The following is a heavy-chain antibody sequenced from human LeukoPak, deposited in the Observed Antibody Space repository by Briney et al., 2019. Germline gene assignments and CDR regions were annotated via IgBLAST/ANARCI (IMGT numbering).Heavy chain of an antibody. D-gene: IGHD3-10*01. CDR2: ISSSGSTI. CDR3: ARAGLLWFGELGAFDI. V-gene: IGHV3-48*04. J-gene: IGHJ3*02. CDR1: GFTFSSYW. Sequence: GGSLRLSCAASGFTFSSYWMHWVRQAPGKGLEWVSYISSSGSTIYYADSVKGRFTISRDNAKNSLYLQMNSLRAEDTAVYYCARAGLLWFGELGAFDIWGQGTMVTVSS.